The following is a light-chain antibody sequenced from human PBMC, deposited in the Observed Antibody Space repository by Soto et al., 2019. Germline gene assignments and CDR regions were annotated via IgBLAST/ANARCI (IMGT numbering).Light chain of an antibody. CDR3: QSYDSSLSGPYV. CDR1: SSNIGAGYD. CDR2: GNS. Sequence: QSVLTQPPSVSGAPGQRVTISCTGSSSNIGAGYDVHWYQQLPGTAPKLLIYGNSNRPSGVPDRFSGSKSGTSASLAIIGLQAEDEADYYCQSYDSSLSGPYVFGTGTKVTVL. V-gene: IGLV1-40*01. J-gene: IGLJ1*01.